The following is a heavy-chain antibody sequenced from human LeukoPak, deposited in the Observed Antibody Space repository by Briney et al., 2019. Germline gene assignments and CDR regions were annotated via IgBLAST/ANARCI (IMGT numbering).Heavy chain of an antibody. D-gene: IGHD3-10*01. Sequence: ASVKVSCKASGGTFSSYAISWVRQAPGQGLEWMGWISAYNGNTNYAQKLQGRVTMTTDTSTSTAYIELRSLRSDDTAVYYCAREGFGVNYFDYWGQGTLVTVSS. CDR2: ISAYNGNT. V-gene: IGHV1-18*01. J-gene: IGHJ4*02. CDR3: AREGFGVNYFDY. CDR1: GGTFSSYA.